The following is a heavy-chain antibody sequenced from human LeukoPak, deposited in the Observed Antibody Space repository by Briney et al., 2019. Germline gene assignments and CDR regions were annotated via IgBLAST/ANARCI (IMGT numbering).Heavy chain of an antibody. V-gene: IGHV1-2*02. CDR2: INPNSGGT. D-gene: IGHD4-17*01. CDR1: GYTFTGYY. CDR3: GYGDYERFDY. Sequence: ASVKVSCKASGYTFTGYYMHWVRQAPGQGLEWMGWINPNSGGTKYAQKFQGRVTMTRDTSISTAYMVLSRLRSDDTAVYYCGYGDYERFDYWGQGTLVTVSS. J-gene: IGHJ4*02.